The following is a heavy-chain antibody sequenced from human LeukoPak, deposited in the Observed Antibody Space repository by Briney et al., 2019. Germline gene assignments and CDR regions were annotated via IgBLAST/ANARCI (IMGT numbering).Heavy chain of an antibody. CDR3: ARDRRREVLTQDY. CDR1: GFTFSSYS. D-gene: IGHD1-14*01. V-gene: IGHV3-21*01. Sequence: NPGGSLRLSCAASGFTFSSYSMNWVRQAPGKGLEWVLSISSSSSYIYYADSVKGRFTISRDNAKNSLYLQMNSLRAEDTAVYYCARDRRREVLTQDYWGQGTLVTVSS. CDR2: ISSSSSYI. J-gene: IGHJ4*02.